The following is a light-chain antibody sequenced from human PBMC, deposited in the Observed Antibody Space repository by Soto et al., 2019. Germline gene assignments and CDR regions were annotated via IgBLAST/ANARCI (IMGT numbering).Light chain of an antibody. CDR1: QSVSSN. CDR3: QQRSNWPS. CDR2: DAY. V-gene: IGKV3-11*01. J-gene: IGKJ3*01. Sequence: EIVMTQSPATLSVSPGERATLSCRASQSVSSNLAWYQQKPGQAPRLLIYDAYNRATGIPPRFSGSGSGTDFTLTISSLEPEDFAVYYCQQRSNWPSFGPGTKVDIK.